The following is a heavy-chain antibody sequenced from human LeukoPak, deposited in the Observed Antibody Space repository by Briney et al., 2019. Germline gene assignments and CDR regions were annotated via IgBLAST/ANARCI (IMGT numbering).Heavy chain of an antibody. V-gene: IGHV4-4*07. CDR2: IYTSGST. J-gene: IGHJ5*02. D-gene: IGHD6-6*01. CDR3: ARDPRYSSSSSGNWFDP. CDR1: GGSISSYY. Sequence: SETLSLTCTVSGGSISSYYWSWIRQPAGKGLEWIGRIYTSGSTNYNPSLKSRVTMSVDTSKNQFSLKLSSVTAVDTAVYYCARDPRYSSSSSGNWFDPWGQGTLVTVSS.